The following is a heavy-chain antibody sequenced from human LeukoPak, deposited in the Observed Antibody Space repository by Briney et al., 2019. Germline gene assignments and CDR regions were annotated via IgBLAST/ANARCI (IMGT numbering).Heavy chain of an antibody. CDR2: INHSGST. CDR1: GGSISSGSYY. J-gene: IGHJ4*02. Sequence: PSQTLSLTCTVSGGSISSGSYYWSWIRQPPGKGLEWIGEINHSGSTNYNPSLKSRVTISVDTSKNQFSLKLSSVTAADTAVYYCARGSSSSFDYWGQGTLVTVYS. D-gene: IGHD6-6*01. V-gene: IGHV4-39*07. CDR3: ARGSSSSFDY.